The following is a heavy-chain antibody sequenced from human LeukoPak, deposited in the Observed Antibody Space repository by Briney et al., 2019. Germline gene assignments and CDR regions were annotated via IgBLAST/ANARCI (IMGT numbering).Heavy chain of an antibody. CDR3: ARGETGLYYDIPAYFDY. J-gene: IGHJ4*02. D-gene: IGHD3-9*01. CDR2: IYYSGST. V-gene: IGHV4-39*07. Sequence: SETLSLTCTVSGGSISSSSYYWGWIRQPPGKGLGWIGSIYYSGSTYYNPSLKSRVTISVDTSKNQFSLKLSSVTAADTAVYYCARGETGLYYDIPAYFDYWGQGTLVTVSS. CDR1: GGSISSSSYY.